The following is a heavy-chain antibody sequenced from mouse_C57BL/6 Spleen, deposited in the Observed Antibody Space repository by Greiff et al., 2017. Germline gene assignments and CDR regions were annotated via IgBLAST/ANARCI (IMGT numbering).Heavy chain of an antibody. J-gene: IGHJ3*01. Sequence: QVQLQQPGAELVMPGASVKLSCKASGYTFTSYWMHWVKQRPGQGLEWIGEIDPSDSYTNYNQKFKGKSTLTVDKSSSTAYMQLISLTSEDSAVYYCARGGAYSWFAYWGQGTLVTVSA. V-gene: IGHV1-69*01. CDR3: ARGGAYSWFAY. D-gene: IGHD2-10*01. CDR2: IDPSDSYT. CDR1: GYTFTSYW.